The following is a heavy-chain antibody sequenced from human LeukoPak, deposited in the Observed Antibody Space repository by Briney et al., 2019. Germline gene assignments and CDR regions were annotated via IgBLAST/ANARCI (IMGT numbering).Heavy chain of an antibody. CDR1: GDSVSSNSAA. CDR3: ARNSVSGTAGAANTFDF. V-gene: IGHV6-1*01. CDR2: TYYRSKWYN. Sequence: SQTLSLTCAISGDSVSSNSAAWSWIRQSPSRGLEWLGRTYYRSKWYNDYALSVESRITINPDTSKNHFSLQLNSVTPEDTAGYFCARNSVSGTAGAANTFDFWGQGTMVTVSS. D-gene: IGHD1-26*01. J-gene: IGHJ3*01.